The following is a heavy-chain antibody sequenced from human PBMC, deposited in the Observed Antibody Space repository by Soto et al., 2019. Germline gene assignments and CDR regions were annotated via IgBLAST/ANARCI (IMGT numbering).Heavy chain of an antibody. D-gene: IGHD3-10*01. CDR2: IYHSGSI. CDR3: ARRSILWFGELPLWFDP. J-gene: IGHJ5*02. V-gene: IGHV4-4*02. Sequence: SETLSLTCTVSNASISSRKWWTWVRQTPGKGLEWIGEIYHSGSIYHNPSLKSRVTMSVDKSKNQFSLKLSSVTAADTAVYYCARRSILWFGELPLWFDPWGQGTLVTVSS. CDR1: NASISSRKW.